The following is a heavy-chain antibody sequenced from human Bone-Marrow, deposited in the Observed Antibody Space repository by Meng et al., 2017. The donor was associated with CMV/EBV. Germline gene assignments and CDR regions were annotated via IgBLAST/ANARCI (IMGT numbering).Heavy chain of an antibody. CDR3: ARDHPRAVWYFRD. Sequence: GESLKISCAASGFTFSDYYMSWVRQSPGNGLEWIAFISGSGHAINYADSVDGRFTISRDSAKDSLFLQMNYLRVEDTAVYYCARDHPRAVWYFRDWGQGTLVTVSS. D-gene: IGHD3-16*01. J-gene: IGHJ1*01. CDR2: ISGSGHAI. CDR1: GFTFSDYY. V-gene: IGHV3-11*01.